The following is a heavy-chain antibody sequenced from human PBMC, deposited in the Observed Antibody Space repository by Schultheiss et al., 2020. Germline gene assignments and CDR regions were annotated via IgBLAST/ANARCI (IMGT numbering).Heavy chain of an antibody. CDR2: ISSSSSYI. CDR1: GFTFSSYS. Sequence: ESLKISCAASGFTFSSYSMNWVRQAPGKGLEWVSSISSSSSYIYYADSVKGRFTISRDNAKNSLYLQMNSLRAEDTAVYYCARDVGAAPSPKYYFDYWGQGTLVTVSS. CDR3: ARDVGAAPSPKYYFDY. V-gene: IGHV3-21*01. D-gene: IGHD3-3*01. J-gene: IGHJ4*02.